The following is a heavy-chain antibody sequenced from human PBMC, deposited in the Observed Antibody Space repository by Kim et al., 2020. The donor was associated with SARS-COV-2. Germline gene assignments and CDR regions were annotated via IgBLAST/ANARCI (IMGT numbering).Heavy chain of an antibody. CDR3: AREGMVRGTFDY. CDR1: GFTVSSNY. D-gene: IGHD3-10*01. CDR2: IYSGGST. V-gene: IGHV3-66*01. Sequence: GGSLRLSCAASGFTVSSNYMSWVRQAPGKGLEWVSGIYSGGSTYYADSVKGRFTISRDNSKNTLYLQMNSLRAEDTAVYYCAREGMVRGTFDYWGQGTLVTVSS. J-gene: IGHJ4*02.